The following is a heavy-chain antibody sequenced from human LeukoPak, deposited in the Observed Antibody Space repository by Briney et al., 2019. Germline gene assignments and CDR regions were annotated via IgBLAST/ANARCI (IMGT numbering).Heavy chain of an antibody. CDR2: ISYSGST. J-gene: IGHJ4*02. V-gene: IGHV4-59*01. CDR3: ARYVWGSYPTFEDY. CDR1: GGSISSYY. D-gene: IGHD3-16*02. Sequence: ESGPTLVNPSETLSLTCTVSGGSISSYYWSWIRQPPGKGLEWIGYISYSGSTNYNPSLTSRVTISVDTSKNQFSLKLSSVTAADTAVYYCARYVWGSYPTFEDYWGQGTLVTVSS.